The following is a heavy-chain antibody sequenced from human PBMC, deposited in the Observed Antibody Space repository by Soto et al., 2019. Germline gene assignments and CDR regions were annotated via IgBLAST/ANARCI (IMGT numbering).Heavy chain of an antibody. D-gene: IGHD4-17*01. CDR2: ISGSGGST. Sequence: GGSLRLSCAASGFTFSSYAMSWFRQAPGKGLEWVSAISGSGGSTYYADSVKGRFTISGDNSKNTLYLQMNSLRAEDTAVYYCAKGALRPPFFDYWGQGTLVTVSS. CDR3: AKGALRPPFFDY. CDR1: GFTFSSYA. J-gene: IGHJ4*02. V-gene: IGHV3-23*01.